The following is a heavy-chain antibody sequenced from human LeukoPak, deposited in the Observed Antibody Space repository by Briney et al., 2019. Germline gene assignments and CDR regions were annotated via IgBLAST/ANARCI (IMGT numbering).Heavy chain of an antibody. Sequence: SETLSLTCTVSGGSISSGSYDWYWIRQPAGKGLEWIGHLYTSGSMSYNPSLKSRVTISVDTSKNQFSLELTSVTAADTAVYYCTKGRGIWGQGTLVTVSS. D-gene: IGHD3-10*01. J-gene: IGHJ4*02. V-gene: IGHV4-61*09. CDR2: LYTSGSM. CDR1: GGSISSGSYD. CDR3: TKGRGI.